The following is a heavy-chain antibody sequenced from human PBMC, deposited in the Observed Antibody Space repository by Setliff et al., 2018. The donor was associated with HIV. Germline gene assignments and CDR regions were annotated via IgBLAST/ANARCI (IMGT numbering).Heavy chain of an antibody. CDR3: SIDVIGGWLRPMPDY. CDR2: INRNSGGT. J-gene: IGHJ4*02. Sequence: GASVKVSCKASGYTFTGHDIHWVRQAPGQGLEWMGWINRNSGGTNAAQRFQDRVTMTRDTSISTAYMELSGLRSEDTAVYYCSIDVIGGWLRPMPDYWGQGTQVTVSS. V-gene: IGHV1-2*02. CDR1: GYTFTGHD. D-gene: IGHD5-12*01.